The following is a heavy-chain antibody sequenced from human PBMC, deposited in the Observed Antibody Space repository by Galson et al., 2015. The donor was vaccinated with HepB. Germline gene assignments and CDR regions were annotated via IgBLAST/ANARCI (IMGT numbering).Heavy chain of an antibody. CDR1: GDSVSSNIVS. CDR2: TYYRSKWYN. CDR3: ARWHSGMEQKFLDY. D-gene: IGHD1-26*01. Sequence: CAISGDSVSSNIVSWNWIRQSPSRGLEWLGRTYYRSKWYNEYEASVKSRITVNADTSKNQFTLKLNSVTPEDTAVYFCARWHSGMEQKFLDYWGRGIPVTVSS. V-gene: IGHV6-1*01. J-gene: IGHJ4*02.